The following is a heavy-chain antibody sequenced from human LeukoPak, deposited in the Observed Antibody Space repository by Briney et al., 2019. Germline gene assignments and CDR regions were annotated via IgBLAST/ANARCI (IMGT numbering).Heavy chain of an antibody. CDR1: GGSISSGDYY. V-gene: IGHV4-30-4*01. J-gene: IGHJ5*02. CDR3: ARDCSGATYHHRTPHNWFDP. D-gene: IGHD3-10*02. CDR2: IYYSGST. Sequence: SQTLSLTCTGSGGSISSGDYYWSWIRQPPGKGLEWIGYIYYSGSTYYNPSLKSRVTISVDTSKNQFSLKLSSVTAADTAVYYCARDCSGATYHHRTPHNWFDPWGQGTLVTVSS.